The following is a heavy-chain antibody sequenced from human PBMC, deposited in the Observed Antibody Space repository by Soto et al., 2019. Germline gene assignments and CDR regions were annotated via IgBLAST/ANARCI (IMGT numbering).Heavy chain of an antibody. CDR3: ARAVTTMDYYYYYGMDV. CDR1: GGSISSYY. V-gene: IGHV4-59*12. Sequence: PSETLSLTCTVSGGSISSYYWSWIRQPPGKGLEWIGYIYYSGSTNYNPSLKSRVTISVDKSKNQFSLKLSSVTAADTAVYYCARAVTTMDYYYYYGMDVWGQGTTVTVSS. CDR2: IYYSGST. D-gene: IGHD4-17*01. J-gene: IGHJ6*02.